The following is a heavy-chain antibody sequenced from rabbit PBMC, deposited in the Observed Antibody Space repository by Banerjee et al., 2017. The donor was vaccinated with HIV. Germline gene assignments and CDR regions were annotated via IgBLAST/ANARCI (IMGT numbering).Heavy chain of an antibody. Sequence: GTTYYASWVNGRFSISRENTQNTVSLQLNSLTAADTATYFCARDLAGVIGWNFGWWGQGTLVTVS. V-gene: IGHV1S47*01. CDR2: GTT. D-gene: IGHD4-1*01. J-gene: IGHJ3*01. CDR3: ARDLAGVIGWNFGW.